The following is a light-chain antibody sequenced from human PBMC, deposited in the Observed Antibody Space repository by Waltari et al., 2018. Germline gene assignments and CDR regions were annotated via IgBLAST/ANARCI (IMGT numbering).Light chain of an antibody. CDR2: SAS. CDR3: QQRNNWPPWT. Sequence: EILLTQSPAILSLSPGERDTLSCRASRSVNSNLAWYQHKPGHAPRLLIYSASNRAPGVPYRFSGSGSGTDFTLTISSLEPEDFAVYYCQQRNNWPPWTFGQGTKVEVK. J-gene: IGKJ1*01. V-gene: IGKV3-11*01. CDR1: RSVNSN.